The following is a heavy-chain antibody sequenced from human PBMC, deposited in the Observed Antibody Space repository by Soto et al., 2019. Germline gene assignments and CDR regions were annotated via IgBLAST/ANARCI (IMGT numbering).Heavy chain of an antibody. CDR1: GYLISRGYY. Sequence: SETLSLTCSVSGYLISRGYYWGGVRQTPGKGLEWLGGIGYSGGTYKNPSLKSRASGSVHLSKPQFPLNLRSVPAADPAVYFCARDLSSVYDSYYFDYWGQGPLAPVSS. CDR3: ARDLSSVYDSYYFDY. D-gene: IGHD3-22*01. CDR2: IGYSGGT. J-gene: IGHJ4*02. V-gene: IGHV4-38-2*02.